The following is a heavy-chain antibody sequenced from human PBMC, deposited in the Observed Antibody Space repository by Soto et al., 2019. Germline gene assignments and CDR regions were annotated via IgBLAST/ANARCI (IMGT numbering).Heavy chain of an antibody. D-gene: IGHD5-18*01. CDR1: GFTVSSNY. CDR2: IYSGGST. CDR3: ASLLNTAMVTSDAFDI. Sequence: GGSLRLSCAASGFTVSSNYMSWVRQAPGKGLEWVSVIYSGGSTYYADSVKGRFTISRDNSKNTLYLQMNSLRAEDTTVYYCASLLNTAMVTSDAFDIWGQGTMVTVSS. V-gene: IGHV3-53*01. J-gene: IGHJ3*02.